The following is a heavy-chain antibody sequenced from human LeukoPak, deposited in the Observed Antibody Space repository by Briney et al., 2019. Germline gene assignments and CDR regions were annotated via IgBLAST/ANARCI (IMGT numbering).Heavy chain of an antibody. D-gene: IGHD3-3*01. Sequence: GGSLRLSCAASGFTFSSYSMNWVRQAPGKGLEWVSAISGSGGSTYYADSVKGRFTISRDNSKNTLYLQMNSLRAEDTAVYYCAKAQTTSIITIFGVVPDYWGQGTLVTVSS. CDR1: GFTFSSYS. J-gene: IGHJ4*02. V-gene: IGHV3-23*01. CDR3: AKAQTTSIITIFGVVPDY. CDR2: ISGSGGST.